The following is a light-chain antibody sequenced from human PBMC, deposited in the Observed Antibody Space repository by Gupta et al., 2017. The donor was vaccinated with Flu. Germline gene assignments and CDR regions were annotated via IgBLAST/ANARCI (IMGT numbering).Light chain of an antibody. V-gene: IGLV3-1*01. J-gene: IGLJ1*01. Sequence: YALTPPPSVSVSPGQTASITCSGDRLGDKYACWYQQKPGQSPVLVIYQDTKRPSGIPERFSGSNSGNTATLTISGTQAMDEADYYCQAWDSSTPLYVFGTGTKFTVL. CDR3: QAWDSSTPLYV. CDR2: QDT. CDR1: RLGDKY.